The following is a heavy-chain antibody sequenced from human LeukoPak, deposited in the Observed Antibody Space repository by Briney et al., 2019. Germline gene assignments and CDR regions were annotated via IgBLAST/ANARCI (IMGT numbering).Heavy chain of an antibody. CDR2: LYPGDSDI. Sequence: ESLKISCKGTGYSFTIYWIGWMRQMPGKGLEWMGILYPGDSDIRYSPSFQGQVTIAPDKSISTPYLQWSSLKASDTAIYYCARPPSENPFDTSGYYHAWGQGTLVTVSS. V-gene: IGHV5-51*01. D-gene: IGHD3-22*01. CDR3: ARPPSENPFDTSGYYHA. J-gene: IGHJ5*02. CDR1: GYSFTIYW.